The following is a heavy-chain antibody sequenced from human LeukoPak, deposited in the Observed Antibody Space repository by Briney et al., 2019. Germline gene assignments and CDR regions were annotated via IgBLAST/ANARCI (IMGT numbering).Heavy chain of an antibody. Sequence: GGSLRLSCAASGFTVSDYYMSWIRQAPGKGLEWISYLSSSGSHTNFADSVEGRFTISRDNAKNSLYLQMNSLRVEDTAVYYCARDGYGALRFDCWGQGTLVTVSS. CDR3: ARDGYGALRFDC. J-gene: IGHJ4*02. CDR1: GFTVSDYY. CDR2: LSSSGSHT. D-gene: IGHD4/OR15-4a*01. V-gene: IGHV3-11*06.